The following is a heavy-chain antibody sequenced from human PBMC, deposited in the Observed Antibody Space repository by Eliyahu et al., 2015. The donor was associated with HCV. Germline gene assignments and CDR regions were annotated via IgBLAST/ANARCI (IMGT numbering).Heavy chain of an antibody. D-gene: IGHD5-24*01. CDR1: GGSISSGSYY. V-gene: IGHV4-61*02. Sequence: QVQLQESGPGLVKPSQTLSLTCTVSGGSISSGSYYWSWIRQPAGKGLEWIGAIYTTGGTNYNPSLKSRVTISVDTSKNQFSLKLSSVTAADTAVYYCARWLQYHWYFDLWGRGTLVTVSS. CDR2: IYTTGGT. CDR3: ARWLQYHWYFDL. J-gene: IGHJ2*01.